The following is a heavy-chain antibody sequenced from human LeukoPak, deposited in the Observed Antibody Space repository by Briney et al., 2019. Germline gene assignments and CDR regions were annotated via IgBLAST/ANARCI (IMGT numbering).Heavy chain of an antibody. Sequence: ASVKVSCKTSGYTFTNYGISWVRQAPGQGLEWMGWISAYNGNTNYAQKLQGRVTMTRDMSTSTVYMELSSLRSEDTAVYYCASSYSSGWPPRGWFDPWGQGTLVTVSS. J-gene: IGHJ5*02. D-gene: IGHD6-19*01. CDR2: ISAYNGNT. CDR1: GYTFTNYG. CDR3: ASSYSSGWPPRGWFDP. V-gene: IGHV1-18*01.